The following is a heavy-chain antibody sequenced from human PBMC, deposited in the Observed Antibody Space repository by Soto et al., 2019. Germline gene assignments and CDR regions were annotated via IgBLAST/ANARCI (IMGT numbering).Heavy chain of an antibody. Sequence: QLQLQESGPGLVKPSETLSLTCTVSGGSISSSSYYWGWIRQPPGKGLEWIGSIYYSGSTYYNPSLKSRVPFAAHTPKHQFSLKLSSVTAADTAVYYCARQGYCSGGSCFISFDYWGQGTLVTVSS. CDR1: GGSISSSSYY. D-gene: IGHD2-15*01. CDR3: ARQGYCSGGSCFISFDY. CDR2: IYYSGST. V-gene: IGHV4-39*01. J-gene: IGHJ4*02.